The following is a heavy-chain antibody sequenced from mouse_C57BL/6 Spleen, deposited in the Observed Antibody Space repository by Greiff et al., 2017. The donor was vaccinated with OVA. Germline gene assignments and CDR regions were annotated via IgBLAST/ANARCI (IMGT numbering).Heavy chain of an antibody. CDR3: ARGGYYDYDGGYFDY. CDR1: GYSITSGYY. D-gene: IGHD2-4*01. Sequence: EVKLQESGPGLVKPSQSLSLTCSVTGYSITSGYYWNWIWQFPGNKLEWMGYISYDGSNNYNPSLKNRISITRDTSKNQFFLKLNSVTTEDTATYYCARGGYYDYDGGYFDYWGQGTTLTVSS. V-gene: IGHV3-6*01. J-gene: IGHJ2*01. CDR2: ISYDGSN.